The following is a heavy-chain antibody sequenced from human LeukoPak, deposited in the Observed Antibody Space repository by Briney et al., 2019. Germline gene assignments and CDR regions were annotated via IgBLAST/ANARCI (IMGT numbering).Heavy chain of an antibody. V-gene: IGHV4-30-4*01. Sequence: SQTLSLTCTVSGGSISSGDYYWSWLRQPPGKGLEWIGYIYYSGSTYYNPSLKSRVTISVDTSKNQFSLKLSSVTAADTAVYYCARERGYSGYDYPLDYWGQGTLVTVSS. D-gene: IGHD5-12*01. CDR3: ARERGYSGYDYPLDY. J-gene: IGHJ4*02. CDR1: GGSISSGDYY. CDR2: IYYSGST.